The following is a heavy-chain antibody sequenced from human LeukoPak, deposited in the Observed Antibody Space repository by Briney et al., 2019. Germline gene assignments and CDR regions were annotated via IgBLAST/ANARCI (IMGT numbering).Heavy chain of an antibody. Sequence: GGSLRLSCAASGFTFSSYWMHWVRQAPGKGLVWVSRINGDGSTSNYADSVKGRFTISRDNAKNTLYLQMNSLRAEDTAVYYCARASNRNSINFDYWGQGSLVTVCS. CDR1: GFTFSSYW. D-gene: IGHD1-1*01. CDR2: INGDGSTS. J-gene: IGHJ4*02. V-gene: IGHV3-74*01. CDR3: ARASNRNSINFDY.